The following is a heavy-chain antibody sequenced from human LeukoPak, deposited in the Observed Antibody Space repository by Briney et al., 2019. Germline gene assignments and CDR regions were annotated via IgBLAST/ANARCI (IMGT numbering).Heavy chain of an antibody. V-gene: IGHV1-18*04. CDR1: GYTFTSYG. Sequence: WASVKVSCKASGYTFTSYGISWVRQAPGQGLEWMGWISAYNGSTNYAQKLQGRVTMTTDTSTSTAYMELRSLRSDDTAVYYCALQLLGGYDQFDYWGQGTLVTVSS. J-gene: IGHJ4*02. CDR2: ISAYNGST. CDR3: ALQLLGGYDQFDY. D-gene: IGHD5-12*01.